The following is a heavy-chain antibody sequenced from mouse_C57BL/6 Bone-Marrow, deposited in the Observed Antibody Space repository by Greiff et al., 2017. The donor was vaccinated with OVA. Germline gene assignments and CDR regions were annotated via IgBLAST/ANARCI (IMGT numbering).Heavy chain of an antibody. CDR2: ISYSGST. CDR1: GYSFTSDY. J-gene: IGHJ4*01. CDR3: AREVTTGYAIDY. Sequence: VQLQQSGPGLAKPSQTLSLTCSVTGYSFTSDYWNWIRKFPGNKLEYMGYISYSGSTYYNPSLKSRISIIPDTSKNQYYLQMNAVTTEDTATYDCAREVTTGYAIDYWGQGTSVTVSS. V-gene: IGHV3-8*01. D-gene: IGHD1-1*01.